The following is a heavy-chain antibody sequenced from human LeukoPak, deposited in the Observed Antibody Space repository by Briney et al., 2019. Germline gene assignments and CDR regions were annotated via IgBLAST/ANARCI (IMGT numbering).Heavy chain of an antibody. CDR2: IYYSGST. CDR1: GGSISSYY. D-gene: IGHD6-19*01. J-gene: IGHJ4*01. Sequence: PSETLSLTCTVSGGSISSYYWSWIRQPPGKGLEWIGYIYYSGSTNYNPSLKSRVTMSVDTSKNQFSLKLNSVTAADTAVYYCARGLRAVAGSSGFDFWGHGTLVTVSS. CDR3: ARGLRAVAGSSGFDF. V-gene: IGHV4-59*12.